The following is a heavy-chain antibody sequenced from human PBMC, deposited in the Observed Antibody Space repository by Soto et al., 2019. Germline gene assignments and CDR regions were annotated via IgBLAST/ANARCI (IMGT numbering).Heavy chain of an antibody. CDR2: ISGSGGST. Sequence: PGGSLRLSCAASGFTFSSYAMSWVRQAPGKGLEWVSAISGSGGSTYYADSVKGRFTISRDNSKNTLYLQMNSLRAEDTAVYYCATDAVKSSSWYGGKQHAFDYWGQGTLVTVSS. J-gene: IGHJ4*02. CDR3: ATDAVKSSSWYGGKQHAFDY. CDR1: GFTFSSYA. V-gene: IGHV3-23*01. D-gene: IGHD6-13*01.